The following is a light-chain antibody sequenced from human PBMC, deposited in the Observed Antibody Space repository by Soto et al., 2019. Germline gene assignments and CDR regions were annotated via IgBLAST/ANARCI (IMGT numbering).Light chain of an antibody. CDR1: QSVSSY. CDR2: DAS. CDR3: QQRSNWPVT. V-gene: IGKV3-11*01. Sequence: EIVLTQSPATLSLSPGERATLSCRASQSVSSYLAWYQQKPGQAPNLLISDASNRATGIPARFSGSGSGTDFTLAISSLEPEDFAVYYGQQRSNWPVTFGQGTKVEIK. J-gene: IGKJ1*01.